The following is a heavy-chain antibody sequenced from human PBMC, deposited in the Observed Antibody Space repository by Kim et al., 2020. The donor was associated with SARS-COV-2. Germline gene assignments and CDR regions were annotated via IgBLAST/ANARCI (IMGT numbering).Heavy chain of an antibody. V-gene: IGHV4-39*01. CDR3: ASGGAAKYSYYRGWFDP. CDR2: IYYSGST. D-gene: IGHD1-26*01. CDR1: GGSISSSSYY. Sequence: SETLSLTCTVSGGSISSSSYYWGWIRQPPGKGLEWIGSIYYSGSTYYNPSLKSRVTISVDTSKNQFSLKLSSVTAADTAVYYCASGGAAKYSYYRGWFDPWGQGTLVTVSS. J-gene: IGHJ5*02.